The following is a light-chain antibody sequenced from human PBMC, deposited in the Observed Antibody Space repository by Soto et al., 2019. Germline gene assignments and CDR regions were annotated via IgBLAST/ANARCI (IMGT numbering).Light chain of an antibody. Sequence: AIQMTQSPSSLSASVGDSVTFTCRASQVITSDLGGYQQKPGKAPKLLICAASSLERGVPSRFSGNGSGTDFTLTISSLQPEDSATYYCQQDYRYPLTFGGGTKVEIK. CDR1: QVITSD. J-gene: IGKJ4*01. CDR2: AAS. V-gene: IGKV1-6*01. CDR3: QQDYRYPLT.